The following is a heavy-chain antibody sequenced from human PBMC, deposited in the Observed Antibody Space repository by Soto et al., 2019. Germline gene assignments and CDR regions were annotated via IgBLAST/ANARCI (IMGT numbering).Heavy chain of an antibody. J-gene: IGHJ6*03. CDR2: INHSGST. Sequence: SETLSLTCTVSGGSVSSGSYYWSWIRQPPGKGLEWIGEINHSGSTNYNPSLKSRVTISVDTSKNQFSLKLSSVTAADTAVYYCARGGYYMDVWGKGTTVTVSS. D-gene: IGHD3-16*01. V-gene: IGHV4-39*07. CDR3: ARGGYYMDV. CDR1: GGSVSSGSYY.